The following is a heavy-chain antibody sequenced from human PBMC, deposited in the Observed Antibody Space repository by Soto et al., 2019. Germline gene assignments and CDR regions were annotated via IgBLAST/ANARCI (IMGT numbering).Heavy chain of an antibody. CDR3: ARQGGGYDFWSGYYCDY. CDR2: IYYSGST. CDR1: GGSISSSSYY. D-gene: IGHD3-3*01. J-gene: IGHJ4*02. Sequence: SETLSLTCTVSGGSISSSSYYWGWIRQPPGNGLEWIGSIYYSGSTYYNPSLKIRVTISVDTSTNQFSLKLSSVTAADTAVYYCARQGGGYDFWSGYYCDYWGQGTLVTVSS. V-gene: IGHV4-39*01.